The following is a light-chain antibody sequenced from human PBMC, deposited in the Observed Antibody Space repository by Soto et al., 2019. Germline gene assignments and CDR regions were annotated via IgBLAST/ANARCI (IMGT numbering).Light chain of an antibody. Sequence: EIVLTQSPGTLSLSPGERATLSCRASQSVGRNYLAWYQQKPGQAPRLLIFAASSRASGIPDRFSGSGSGSDFTLTISRLEPEDFAVYYCQQYCTSPWAFGQGTKVEIK. J-gene: IGKJ1*01. CDR1: QSVGRNY. V-gene: IGKV3-20*01. CDR3: QQYCTSPWA. CDR2: AAS.